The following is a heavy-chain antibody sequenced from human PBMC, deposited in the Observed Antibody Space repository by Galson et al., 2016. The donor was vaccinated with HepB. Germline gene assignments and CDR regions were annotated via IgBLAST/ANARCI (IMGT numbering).Heavy chain of an antibody. Sequence: TLSLTCAVYGGSLSGYYWTWIRQPPGKGLEWIGEINHSGTTNYNPSLNSRVTISLGTSNNQFSLRLTSVTAADTAVYYCARGVELDTIHAFDIWGQGTMVTVAS. J-gene: IGHJ3*02. CDR3: ARGVELDTIHAFDI. CDR1: GGSLSGYY. V-gene: IGHV4-34*01. D-gene: IGHD3/OR15-3a*01. CDR2: INHSGTT.